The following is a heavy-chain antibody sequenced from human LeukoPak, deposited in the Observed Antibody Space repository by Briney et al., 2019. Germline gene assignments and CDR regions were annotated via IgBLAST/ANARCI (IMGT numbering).Heavy chain of an antibody. CDR1: GYTFTSYG. D-gene: IGHD6-13*01. CDR2: IIPIFGTA. CDR3: AICSLSGGIAAAGTGNWFDP. V-gene: IGHV1-69*05. Sequence: GASVKVSCKASGYTFTSYGISWVRQAPGQGLEWMGGIIPIFGTANYAQKFQGRVTITTDESTSTAYMELSSLRSEDTAVYYCAICSLSGGIAAAGTGNWFDPWGQGTLVTVSS. J-gene: IGHJ5*02.